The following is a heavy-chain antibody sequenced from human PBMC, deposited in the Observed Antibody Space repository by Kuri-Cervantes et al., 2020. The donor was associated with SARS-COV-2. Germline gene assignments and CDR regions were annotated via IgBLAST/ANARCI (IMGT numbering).Heavy chain of an antibody. CDR2: IIPIFGTA. D-gene: IGHD3-16*01. CDR3: ARGDDEAY. CDR1: GGTFSSYA. J-gene: IGHJ4*02. Sequence: SVKVSCKASGGTFSSYAISWVRQAPGQGLEWMGGIIPIFGTANYAQKFQGRVTITADKSTGTAYMELRSLRSDDTAVYYCARGDDEAYWGQGTLVTVSS. V-gene: IGHV1-69*06.